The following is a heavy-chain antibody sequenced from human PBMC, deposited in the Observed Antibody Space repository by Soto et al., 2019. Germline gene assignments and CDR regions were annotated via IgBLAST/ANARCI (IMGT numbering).Heavy chain of an antibody. D-gene: IGHD1-1*01. V-gene: IGHV1-2*02. CDR1: GYTFSDYY. Sequence: ASVKVSCKASGYTFSDYYIHRVRQAPGQGLEWMGWINPNSGGTKYAPKFQGGVTMTRDTSITTAYIELSRLRSGGTAVYYCARETATAKPEGVDFSGKGTRVTVS. CDR3: ARETATAKPEGVDF. J-gene: IGHJ4*02. CDR2: INPNSGGT.